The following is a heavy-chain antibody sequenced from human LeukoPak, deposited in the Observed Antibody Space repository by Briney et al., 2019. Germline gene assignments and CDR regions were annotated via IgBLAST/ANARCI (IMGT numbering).Heavy chain of an antibody. CDR2: IYHSGYA. Sequence: PSETLSLTCSVSGGSVSSNYWAWLRQPPGKGPEWIGYIYHSGYAKYNPSFKSRVTMSVDTSKSQFSLQLTSVTAADTAVYYCASAGSGSFPAYYYYMDVWGKGTTVTVSS. V-gene: IGHV4-59*02. CDR1: GGSVSSNY. CDR3: ASAGSGSFPAYYYYMDV. J-gene: IGHJ6*03. D-gene: IGHD3-10*01.